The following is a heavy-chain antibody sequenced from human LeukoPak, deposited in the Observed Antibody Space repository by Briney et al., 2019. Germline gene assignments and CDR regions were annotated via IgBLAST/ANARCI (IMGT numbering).Heavy chain of an antibody. D-gene: IGHD5-12*01. CDR2: FNRDGRSI. J-gene: IGHJ4*02. Sequence: GGSLRLSCAACGFSVRGYWMHGVRQGPGMGLVWVSRFNRDGRSISYGDSVKGRFSLSREKAKNTLYLQMNSLRAEDTAVYYCTRGASGYGNFDYWGQGTLVTVSS. V-gene: IGHV3-74*01. CDR3: TRGASGYGNFDY. CDR1: GFSVRGYW.